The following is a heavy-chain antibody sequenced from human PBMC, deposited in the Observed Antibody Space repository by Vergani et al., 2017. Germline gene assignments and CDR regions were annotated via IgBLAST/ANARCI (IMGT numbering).Heavy chain of an antibody. J-gene: IGHJ4*02. Sequence: QVQLVESGGGVVQPGTSLRLSCVVSGFALNRHAMYWVREAPGKGLEWVSFVSTGTKSQSYAESVKGRFTISRDSAKNSLYLQMNSLRAEDTAVYYCAKLPSGRIVGPLYYFDSWGQGTLVTVSS. D-gene: IGHD1-26*01. V-gene: IGHV3-30*07. CDR1: GFALNRHA. CDR2: VSTGTKSQ. CDR3: AKLPSGRIVGPLYYFDS.